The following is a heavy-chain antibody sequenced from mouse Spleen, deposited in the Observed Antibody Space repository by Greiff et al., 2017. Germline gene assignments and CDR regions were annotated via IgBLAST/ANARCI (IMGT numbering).Heavy chain of an antibody. CDR3: ARGGVPFDY. V-gene: IGHV1-61*01. J-gene: IGHJ2*01. CDR2: IYPSDSET. CDR1: GYTFTSYW. Sequence: VQLQQPGAELVRPGSSVKLSCKASGYTFTSYWMDWVKQRPGQGLEWIGNIYPSDSETHYNPKFKDKSTLTVDKSSSTAYMQLSRLTSEDSAVYYCARGGVPFDYWGQGTTLTVSS.